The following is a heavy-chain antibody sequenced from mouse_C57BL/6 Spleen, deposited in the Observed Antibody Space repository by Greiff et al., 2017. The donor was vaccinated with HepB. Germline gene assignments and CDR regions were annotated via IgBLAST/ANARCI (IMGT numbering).Heavy chain of an antibody. CDR3: ARLEDI. V-gene: IGHV2-9*02. D-gene: IGHD1-3*01. CDR1: GFSLTSYG. CDR2: RWAGGST. Sequence: VQLKESGPGLVAPSQSLTITCTVSGFSLTSYGVHWVRQPPGKGPEWLGVRWAGGSTNYNSALMSRLSISKDNSKSQVFVKMNSLQTDDTAMYNCARLEDIWGQGTTLTVSS. J-gene: IGHJ2*01.